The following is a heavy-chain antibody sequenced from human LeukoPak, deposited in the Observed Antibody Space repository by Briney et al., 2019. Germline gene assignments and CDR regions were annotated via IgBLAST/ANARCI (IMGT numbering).Heavy chain of an antibody. D-gene: IGHD2-21*01. CDR1: GYTFTGYY. Sequence: GASVKVSCKASGYTFTGYYMHWVRQAPGQGLEWMGWINPNSGGTNYAQKFQGWVTMTRDTSISTAYMELSRLRSDDTAVYYCARVPHDNCGGDCYLYGMDVWGQGTTVTVSS. CDR3: ARVPHDNCGGDCYLYGMDV. J-gene: IGHJ6*02. V-gene: IGHV1-2*04. CDR2: INPNSGGT.